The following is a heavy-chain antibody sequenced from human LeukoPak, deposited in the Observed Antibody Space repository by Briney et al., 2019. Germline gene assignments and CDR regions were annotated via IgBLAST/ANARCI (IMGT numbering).Heavy chain of an antibody. V-gene: IGHV3-74*01. J-gene: IGHJ4*02. Sequence: PGGSLRLSCAASGFTFNSYDMNWVRQAPGKGLVWVSHINSDGSWTGYADSVKGRFTISKDNAKNTVSLQMNNLGAEDTAVYYCVTFYETYWGRGTLVTVSS. D-gene: IGHD2/OR15-2a*01. CDR1: GFTFNSYD. CDR2: INSDGSWT. CDR3: VTFYETY.